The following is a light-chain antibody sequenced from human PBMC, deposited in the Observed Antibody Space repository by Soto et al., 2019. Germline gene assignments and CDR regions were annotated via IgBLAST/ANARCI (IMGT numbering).Light chain of an antibody. CDR3: QQFKSYPLT. CDR2: AAS. V-gene: IGKV1-9*01. CDR1: QGVSSY. J-gene: IGKJ4*01. Sequence: IHLTHSPSSLSTSVRDRVTITCLSSQGVSSYLGWYQQTPGKAPKLLIYAASTLQSGVPSRFSGSGSGTDFTLTISSLQPEDFATYYCQQFKSYPLTFGGGTKVDIK.